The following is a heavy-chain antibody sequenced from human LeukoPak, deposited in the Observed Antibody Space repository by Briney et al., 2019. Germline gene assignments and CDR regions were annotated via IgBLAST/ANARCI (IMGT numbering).Heavy chain of an antibody. CDR2: ISSSSSTI. CDR3: ARDQGLWFGEFSY. D-gene: IGHD3-10*01. CDR1: GFTFSSYS. Sequence: GGSLRLSCAASGFTFSSYSMTWVRQAPGKGLEWVSYISSSSSTIYYADSVKGRFTISRDNAKNSLYLQMNSLRAEDTAVYYCARDQGLWFGEFSYWGQGTLVTVSS. J-gene: IGHJ4*02. V-gene: IGHV3-48*04.